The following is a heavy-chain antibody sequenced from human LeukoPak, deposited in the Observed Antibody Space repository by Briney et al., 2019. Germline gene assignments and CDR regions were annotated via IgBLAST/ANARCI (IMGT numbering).Heavy chain of an antibody. CDR3: ARDGTYYYDSSGYTLLDY. CDR2: ISSSSSYI. CDR1: GFTFSSYS. V-gene: IGHV3-21*01. D-gene: IGHD3-22*01. J-gene: IGHJ4*02. Sequence: PGGSLRLSCAASGFTFSSYSMNWVRQAPGKGLEWVSSISSSSSYIYYADSVKGRFTISRDNAKNSQYLQMNSLRAEDTAVYYCARDGTYYYDSSGYTLLDYWGQGTLVTVSS.